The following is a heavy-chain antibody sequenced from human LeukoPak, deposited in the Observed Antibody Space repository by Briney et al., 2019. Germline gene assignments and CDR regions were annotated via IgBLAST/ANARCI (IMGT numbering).Heavy chain of an antibody. J-gene: IGHJ4*02. CDR1: GFTFSGSA. Sequence: GGSLRLSCAASGFTFSGSAMHWVRQASGKGLEWVGRIRSKANSYATAYAASVKGRFTISRDDSKNTAYLQMNSLKTEDTAVYYCAKEVVPAAMHYFDYWGQGTLVTVSS. D-gene: IGHD2-2*01. CDR3: AKEVVPAAMHYFDY. CDR2: IRSKANSYAT. V-gene: IGHV3-73*01.